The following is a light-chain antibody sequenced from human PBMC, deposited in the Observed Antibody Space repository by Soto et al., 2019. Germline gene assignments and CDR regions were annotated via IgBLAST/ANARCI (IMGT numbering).Light chain of an antibody. CDR1: QSVGNH. Sequence: ENVLTQSPATLSLSPGERATLSCRASQSVGNHLVWYQQKPGQAPRLLIYEASNRTTGIPAMFSGSGSGTDFPLTISSLEPEDFAVYYCQERNTSWTFGQGTKVEIK. V-gene: IGKV3-11*01. CDR3: QERNTSWT. J-gene: IGKJ1*01. CDR2: EAS.